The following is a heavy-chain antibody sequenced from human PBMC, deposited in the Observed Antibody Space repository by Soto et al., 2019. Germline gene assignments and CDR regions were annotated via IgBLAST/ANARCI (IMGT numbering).Heavy chain of an antibody. D-gene: IGHD4-4*01. V-gene: IGHV3-9*01. J-gene: IGHJ5*02. CDR2: ISWNSGSI. Sequence: EVQLVESGGGLVQPGRSLRLSCAASGFTFDDYAMHWVRQAPGKGLEWVSGISWNSGSIGYADSVKGRFTISRDNAKNSLYLQMNSLRAEDTALYYCAKAEEGDYSNRNWFDPWGQGTLVTVSS. CDR1: GFTFDDYA. CDR3: AKAEEGDYSNRNWFDP.